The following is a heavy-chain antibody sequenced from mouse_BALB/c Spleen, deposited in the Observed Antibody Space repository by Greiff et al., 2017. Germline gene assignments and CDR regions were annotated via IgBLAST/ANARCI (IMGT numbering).Heavy chain of an antibody. CDR2: ISYSGST. V-gene: IGHV3-2*02. CDR3: ARSGDGSYYFDY. Sequence: EVKLQESGPGLVKPSQSLSLTCTVTGCSITSDYAWNWIRQFPGNKLEWMGYISYSGSTSYNPSLKSRISITRDTSKNQFFLQLNSVTTEDTATYYCARSGDGSYYFDYWGQGTTLTVSS. CDR1: GCSITSDYA. J-gene: IGHJ2*01. D-gene: IGHD2-3*01.